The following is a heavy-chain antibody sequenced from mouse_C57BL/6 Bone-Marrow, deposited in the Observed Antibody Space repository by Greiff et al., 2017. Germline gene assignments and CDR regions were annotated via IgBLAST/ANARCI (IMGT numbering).Heavy chain of an antibody. CDR2: IDPSDSYT. V-gene: IGHV1-50*01. CDR1: GYTFTSYW. D-gene: IGHD5-2*01. Sequence: VQLQQPGAELVKPGASVKLSCKASGYTFTSYWMQWVKQRPGQGLEWIGEIDPSDSYTNYNQKFKGKATLTVDTSSSTAYMQLSSLTSEDSAVYYGAREGISEGYFDVWGTGTTVTVSS. J-gene: IGHJ1*03. CDR3: AREGISEGYFDV.